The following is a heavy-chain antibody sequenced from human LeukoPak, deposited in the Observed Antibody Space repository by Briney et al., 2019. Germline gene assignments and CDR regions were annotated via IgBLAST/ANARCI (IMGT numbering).Heavy chain of an antibody. Sequence: PGGSLRLSCAASGFTFSSYEMYWVRQAPGKGLEWVSYISSSGSTIYYADSVKGRFTISRDNAKNSLYLQMNSLRAEDTAVYYCARDLYQQLVYDYWGQGTLVTVSS. CDR3: ARDLYQQLVYDY. CDR2: ISSSGSTI. CDR1: GFTFSSYE. D-gene: IGHD6-6*01. J-gene: IGHJ4*02. V-gene: IGHV3-48*03.